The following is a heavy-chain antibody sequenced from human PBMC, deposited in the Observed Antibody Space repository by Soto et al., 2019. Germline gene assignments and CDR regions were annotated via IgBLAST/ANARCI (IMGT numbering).Heavy chain of an antibody. J-gene: IGHJ6*02. CDR3: ARVFTMLRERGMDV. CDR1: GYTFSDYG. Sequence: QVQLMQPGGEVKKPGASVKISCKASGYTFSDYGINWVRQAPGQGLEWMGWISAHNRNTNYAQNLQGRVTMTIDSSTTAYMELRSLTSDDTAVYYCARVFTMLRERGMDVWGQGTTVTVSS. D-gene: IGHD3-10*01. CDR2: ISAHNRNT. V-gene: IGHV1-18*04.